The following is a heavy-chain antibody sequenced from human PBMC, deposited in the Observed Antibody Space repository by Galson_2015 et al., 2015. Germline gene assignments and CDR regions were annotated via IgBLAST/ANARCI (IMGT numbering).Heavy chain of an antibody. J-gene: IGHJ6*02. V-gene: IGHV3-30*18. CDR2: ISYDGSNK. Sequence: SLRLSCAASGFTFSNYGMRWVRQAPGKGLEWVAVISYDGSNKYYADSVKGRFTISRDNSKYTLYLQMNSLRAEDTAVYYCAKDLLEGMGLRAWNYYGMDVWGQGTTVTVSS. CDR3: AKDLLEGMGLRAWNYYGMDV. CDR1: GFTFSNYG. D-gene: IGHD3/OR15-3a*01.